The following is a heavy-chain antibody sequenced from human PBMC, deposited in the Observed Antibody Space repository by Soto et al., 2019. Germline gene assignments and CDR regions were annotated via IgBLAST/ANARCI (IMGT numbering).Heavy chain of an antibody. J-gene: IGHJ6*02. V-gene: IGHV3-23*01. CDR3: TGYCSSTSCYIDYYYYYGMDV. CDR1: GFTFSRYA. Sequence: EVPLLESGGGLVQPGGSLRLSCAASGFTFSRYAMSWVRQAPGKGLEWVSAISGSGGSTYYADSVKGRFTISRDNSKNTLYLQMNSLRAEDTAVYYATGYCSSTSCYIDYYYYYGMDVWGQGTTVTVSS. CDR2: ISGSGGST. D-gene: IGHD2-2*02.